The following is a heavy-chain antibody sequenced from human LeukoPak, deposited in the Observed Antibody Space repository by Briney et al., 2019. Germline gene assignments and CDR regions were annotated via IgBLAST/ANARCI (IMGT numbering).Heavy chain of an antibody. CDR1: GYSISSGYY. D-gene: IGHD6-19*01. CDR2: IYHSGST. CDR3: ARASPGIAVAGFDP. J-gene: IGHJ5*02. Sequence: SETPSLTCTVSGYSISSGYYWGWIRQPPGKGLEWIGSIYHSGSTYYNPSLKSRVTISVDTSKNQFSLKLSSVTAADTAVYYCARASPGIAVAGFDPWGQGTLVTVSP. V-gene: IGHV4-38-2*02.